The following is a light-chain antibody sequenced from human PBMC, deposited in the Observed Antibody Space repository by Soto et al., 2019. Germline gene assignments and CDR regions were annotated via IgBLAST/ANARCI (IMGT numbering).Light chain of an antibody. V-gene: IGKV1-39*01. CDR1: QSISSY. Sequence: DIQMTQSPSSLSASVGDRVTITCRASQSISSYLNWYQQKPGKAPKLLIYSTSNLQSRVPSGFSGSGSGTNFSLTISNLQPEDFATYYCQQSFSVPPTFGQGTRLEIK. CDR2: STS. J-gene: IGKJ5*01. CDR3: QQSFSVPPT.